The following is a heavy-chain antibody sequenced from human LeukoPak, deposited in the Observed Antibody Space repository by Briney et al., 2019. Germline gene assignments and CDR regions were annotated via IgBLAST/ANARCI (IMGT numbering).Heavy chain of an antibody. Sequence: ESGPTLVKPPQTLTLTCTFSGLSLSTSGVGVGWIRQPPGKALAWLALIYWDDDKRYTPSLRTRLTITKDTSKNQVVLTMTNMDPVDTATYYCAHNKKGRAPGMFDYWGQGTLVTVSS. CDR3: AHNKKGRAPGMFDY. D-gene: IGHD1-14*01. CDR2: IYWDDDK. V-gene: IGHV2-5*02. CDR1: GLSLSTSGVG. J-gene: IGHJ4*02.